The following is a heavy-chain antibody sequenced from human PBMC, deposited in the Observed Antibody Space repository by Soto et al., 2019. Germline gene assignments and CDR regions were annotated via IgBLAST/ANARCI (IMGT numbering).Heavy chain of an antibody. D-gene: IGHD2-15*01. Sequence: SETLSLTCTVSGGSISTYYWNWVRQPPGKGLEWIGYIYYSGNTHYNPPLKSRVTISVDTSKDQFSLKLNSVTAADTAVYYCAREVLGYCSGGSCYRAFDVWGQGTMVTVSS. CDR3: AREVLGYCSGGSCYRAFDV. V-gene: IGHV4-59*01. CDR1: GGSISTYY. J-gene: IGHJ3*01. CDR2: IYYSGNT.